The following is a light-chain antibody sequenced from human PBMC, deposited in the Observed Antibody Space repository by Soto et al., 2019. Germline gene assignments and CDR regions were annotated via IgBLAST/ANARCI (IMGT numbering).Light chain of an antibody. CDR2: DVS. CDR3: QQYDSSRT. CDR1: HSISTW. V-gene: IGKV1-5*01. J-gene: IGKJ1*01. Sequence: DIQMTQSPSTLSASVGDRVTITCRASHSISTWLAWYQQKPGRAPRLLIYDVSNLESGVPSRFSGSGSGTEFTLTITSLQPEDFAIYYCQQYDSSRTFGKGTKVDIK.